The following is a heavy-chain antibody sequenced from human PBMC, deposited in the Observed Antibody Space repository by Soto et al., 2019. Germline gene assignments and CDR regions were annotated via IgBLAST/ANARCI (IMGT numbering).Heavy chain of an antibody. CDR3: ARGDSTDCSNGVCSFFYNHDMDV. V-gene: IGHV1-2*04. D-gene: IGHD2-8*01. CDR1: GYSFTDYH. CDR2: INPKSGGT. J-gene: IGHJ6*02. Sequence: SSVKVSCKASGYSFTDYHIHWVRQAPGQGLEWLGRINPKSGGTSTAQRFQGWVTMTTDTSISTASMELTRLTSDDTAIYYCARGDSTDCSNGVCSFFYNHDMDVWG.